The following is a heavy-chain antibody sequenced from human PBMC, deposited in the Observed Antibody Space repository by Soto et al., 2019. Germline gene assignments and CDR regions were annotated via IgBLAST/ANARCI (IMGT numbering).Heavy chain of an antibody. D-gene: IGHD6-19*01. Sequence: SETLSLTCTVSGGSISSSSYYWGWIRQPPGKGLEWIGSIYYSGSTYYNPSLKSRVTISVDTSKNQFSLKLSSVTAADTAVYYCAIGRAVSAPGGGAFDIWGQGTMVTVSS. CDR1: GGSISSSSYY. V-gene: IGHV4-39*01. J-gene: IGHJ3*02. CDR2: IYYSGST. CDR3: AIGRAVSAPGGGAFDI.